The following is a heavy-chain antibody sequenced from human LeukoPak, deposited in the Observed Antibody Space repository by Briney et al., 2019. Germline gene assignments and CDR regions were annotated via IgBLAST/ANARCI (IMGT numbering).Heavy chain of an antibody. CDR1: EFTFSSCA. V-gene: IGHV3-23*01. Sequence: GGSLRLSCAASEFTFSSCAMSWVRRAPGEGQEWVSVSGSGGSTYYADSVKGRFTISRDNSKNTLYLQMNSLRAEDTAVYYCAKARGRDGYKDELDYWGQGTLVTVSS. CDR3: AKARGRDGYKDELDY. D-gene: IGHD5-24*01. J-gene: IGHJ4*02. CDR2: SGSGGST.